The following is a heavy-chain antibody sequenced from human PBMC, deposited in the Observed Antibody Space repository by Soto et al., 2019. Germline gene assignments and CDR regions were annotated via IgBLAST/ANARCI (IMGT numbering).Heavy chain of an antibody. CDR3: ARDWVVVVPAAISYYYYGMDV. CDR2: IYTSGST. CDR1: GGSISSYY. D-gene: IGHD2-2*01. J-gene: IGHJ6*02. Sequence: SETLSLTCTVSGGSISSYYWSWIRQPAGKGLEWIGRIYTSGSTNYNPSLKSRVTMSVDTSKNQFSLKLSSVTAADTAVYYCARDWVVVVPAAISYYYYGMDVWGQGTTVTV. V-gene: IGHV4-4*07.